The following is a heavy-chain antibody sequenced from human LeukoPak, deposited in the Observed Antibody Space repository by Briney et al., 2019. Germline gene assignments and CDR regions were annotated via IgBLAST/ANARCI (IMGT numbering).Heavy chain of an antibody. J-gene: IGHJ4*02. Sequence: PGRSLRLSCAASGFTFSSCGMHWVRQAPGKGLEWVAVISYDGSNKYYAGSVKGRFTISRDNSKSTLYLQMNSLRAEDTAVYYCARVRPGSNYVDFDYWGQGTLATVSS. V-gene: IGHV3-33*05. CDR3: ARVRPGSNYVDFDY. CDR2: ISYDGSNK. D-gene: IGHD4-11*01. CDR1: GFTFSSCG.